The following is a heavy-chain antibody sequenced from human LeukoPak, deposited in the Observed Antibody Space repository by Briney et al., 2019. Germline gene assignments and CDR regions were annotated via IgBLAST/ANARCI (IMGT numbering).Heavy chain of an antibody. J-gene: IGHJ4*02. Sequence: SETLSLTCPVSGGSVSSSRYYWGWIRQPPGKGLEWIGSIYYTGSTYYKPSLKSRVTISVDASKNQISLKLSSVTAADTAVYFSARHKSFDYLSPIDSWGQGTLVTVSS. CDR3: ARHKSFDYLSPIDS. D-gene: IGHD3-9*01. CDR2: IYYTGST. V-gene: IGHV4-39*01. CDR1: GGSVSSSRYY.